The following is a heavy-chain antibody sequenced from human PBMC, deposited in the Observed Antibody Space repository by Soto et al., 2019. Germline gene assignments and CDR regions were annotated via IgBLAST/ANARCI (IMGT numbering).Heavy chain of an antibody. CDR1: GFTFSSYS. D-gene: IGHD1-1*01. CDR3: ARGAWSRGPFDY. V-gene: IGHV3-48*02. CDR2: ISSSSSTI. J-gene: IGHJ4*02. Sequence: PGGSLRLSCAASGFTFSSYSMNWVRQAPGKGLEWVSYISSSSSTIYYADSVKGRFTISRDNAKNSLYLQMNSLRDEDTAVYYCARGAWSRGPFDYWGQGTLVTAPQ.